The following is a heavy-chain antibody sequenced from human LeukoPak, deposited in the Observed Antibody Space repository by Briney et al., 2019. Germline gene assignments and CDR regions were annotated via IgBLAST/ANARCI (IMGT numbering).Heavy chain of an antibody. Sequence: SGPALVKPTQTLTLTCTFSGFSLSSSGMRVSWIRQPPGKALEWLARIDWDDDKFYNTSLKTRLTISKDTSKSQVVLTMTNMDPVDTATYYCARGCRSGGSCFNWFDPWGQGMLVTVSS. V-gene: IGHV2-70*04. J-gene: IGHJ5*02. CDR2: IDWDDDK. D-gene: IGHD2-15*01. CDR3: ARGCRSGGSCFNWFDP. CDR1: GFSLSSSGMR.